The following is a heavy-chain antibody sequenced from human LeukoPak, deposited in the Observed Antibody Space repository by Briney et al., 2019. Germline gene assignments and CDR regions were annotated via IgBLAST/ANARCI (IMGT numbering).Heavy chain of an antibody. J-gene: IGHJ3*02. Sequence: SVKVSCKASGGTFSSYAISWVRQAPGQGLEWMGGIIPIFGTANYAQKFQGRVTITADESTSTAYMELSSLRSEDTAVYYCASPSGWYGGDAFDIWGQGTMVTVSS. CDR2: IIPIFGTA. CDR1: GGTFSSYA. V-gene: IGHV1-69*01. D-gene: IGHD6-19*01. CDR3: ASPSGWYGGDAFDI.